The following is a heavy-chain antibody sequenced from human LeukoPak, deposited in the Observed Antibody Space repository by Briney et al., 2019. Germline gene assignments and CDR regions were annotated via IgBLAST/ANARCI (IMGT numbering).Heavy chain of an antibody. Sequence: PGGSLRLSCAASGFTFSDSWMSWIRQTPGKGLEWVTHLNQDGSEIYYVDSVKGRFTVSRDNAEKSLYLQMNGLRAEDTAVYYCAVGLGSSWGQGTLVTVSS. CDR3: AVGLGSS. D-gene: IGHD3-10*01. CDR2: LNQDGSEI. J-gene: IGHJ5*02. V-gene: IGHV3-7*01. CDR1: GFTFSDSW.